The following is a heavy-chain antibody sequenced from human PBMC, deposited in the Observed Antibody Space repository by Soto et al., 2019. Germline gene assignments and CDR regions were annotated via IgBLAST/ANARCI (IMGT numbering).Heavy chain of an antibody. D-gene: IGHD4-17*01. CDR2: ASPDGTST. Sequence: EVQLVESGGGLVQPGWSLRLSCAASGFTFSSFWMHWVRQVPGKGLEWVSRASPDGTSTSYADSVKGRFTISRDNAKNTLFMQMNSLRAEDTAVYYCTRHGSGDYFLFDPWGQGTLVTVSS. V-gene: IGHV3-74*01. J-gene: IGHJ5*02. CDR1: GFTFSSFW. CDR3: TRHGSGDYFLFDP.